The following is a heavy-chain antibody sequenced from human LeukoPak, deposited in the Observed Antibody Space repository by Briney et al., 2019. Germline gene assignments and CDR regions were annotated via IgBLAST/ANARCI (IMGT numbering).Heavy chain of an antibody. V-gene: IGHV4-61*05. CDR2: IYYSGST. Sequence: SETLSLTCTVSGGSISSSSYYWGWIRQPPGKGLEWIGYIYYSGSTNYNPSLKSRVTISVDTSKNQFSLKLSSVTAADTAVYYCARTLGYCSGGSCRLFDYWGQGTLVTVSS. D-gene: IGHD2-15*01. CDR1: GGSISSSSYY. CDR3: ARTLGYCSGGSCRLFDY. J-gene: IGHJ4*02.